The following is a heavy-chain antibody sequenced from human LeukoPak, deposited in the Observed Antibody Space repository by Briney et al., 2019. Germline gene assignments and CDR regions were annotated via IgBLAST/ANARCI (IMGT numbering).Heavy chain of an antibody. J-gene: IGHJ4*02. V-gene: IGHV1-46*01. CDR1: GGTFSSYG. CDR2: INPSGGST. D-gene: IGHD1-26*01. Sequence: ASVKVSCKASGGTFSSYGISWVRQAPGQGLEWMGIINPSGGSTSYAQKFQGRVTMTRDTSTSTVYMELSSLRSEDTAVYYCAREWWELHNFDYWGQGTLVTVSS. CDR3: AREWWELHNFDY.